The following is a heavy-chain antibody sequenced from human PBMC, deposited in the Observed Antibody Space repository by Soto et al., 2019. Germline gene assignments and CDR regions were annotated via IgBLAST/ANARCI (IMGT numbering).Heavy chain of an antibody. J-gene: IGHJ4*02. D-gene: IGHD3-10*01. CDR3: ARDIGSYAYGEGY. V-gene: IGHV4-4*07. CDR1: GGSINSYW. CDR2: VYSSGTT. Sequence: SETLSLTCSVSGGSINSYWWSWIRQPAGKGLEWIGRVYSSGTTDYNPSLNSRATMSVETSKNQFSLKLSSVTAAGTAVYYCARDIGSYAYGEGYWGQGIQVTVSS.